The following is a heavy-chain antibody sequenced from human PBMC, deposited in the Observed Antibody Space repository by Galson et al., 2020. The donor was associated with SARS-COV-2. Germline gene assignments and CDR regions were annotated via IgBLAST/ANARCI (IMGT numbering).Heavy chain of an antibody. CDR3: ARHLTPYNSLDY. CDR1: GYSFTSNW. D-gene: IGHD3-22*01. J-gene: IGHJ4*02. V-gene: IGHV5-51*01. CDR2: IYPGDSDI. Sequence: GESLKIYCTGSGYSFTSNWIGWVRQMHGKGLEWLGIIYPGDSDIRYSPSFQGQVTISADKSISTAYLQWSSLKASDTAMYYCARHLTPYNSLDYWGQGTLVTVAS.